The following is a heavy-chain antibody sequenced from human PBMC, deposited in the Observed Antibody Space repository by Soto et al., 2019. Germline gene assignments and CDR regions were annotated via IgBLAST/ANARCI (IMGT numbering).Heavy chain of an antibody. D-gene: IGHD2-8*01. V-gene: IGHV1-18*04. CDR2: ISAYNGNT. J-gene: IGHJ6*02. CDR1: GYTFTSYG. CDR3: ARDPMIVLMVYAMGNGMDV. Sequence: ASVKVSCKGSGYTFTSYGISWVRQAPGQGLEGMGWISAYNGNTNYAQKLQCKVTMTTDTSTSTAYMELRSLRSADTAVYYCARDPMIVLMVYAMGNGMDVWGQGTTVTVSS.